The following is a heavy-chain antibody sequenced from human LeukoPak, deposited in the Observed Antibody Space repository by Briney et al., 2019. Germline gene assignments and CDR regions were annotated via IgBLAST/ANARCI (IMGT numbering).Heavy chain of an antibody. V-gene: IGHV4-39*01. Sequence: SETLSLTCTVSGGSISSSSYYWGWIRQPPGKGLEWIGSIYYSGSTYYNPSLKSRVTISVDTSKNQFSLKLSSVTAADTAVYYCARSAYYDFWSGYYFQYYFDNWGQGTLVTVSS. J-gene: IGHJ4*02. CDR2: IYYSGST. CDR3: ARSAYYDFWSGYYFQYYFDN. CDR1: GGSISSSSYY. D-gene: IGHD3-3*01.